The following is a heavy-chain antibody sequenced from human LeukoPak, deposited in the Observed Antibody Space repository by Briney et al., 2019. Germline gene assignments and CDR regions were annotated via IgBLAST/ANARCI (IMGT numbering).Heavy chain of an antibody. CDR2: ISYDGSNK. Sequence: PEGSLRLSCTASGFTFSSYGMHWVRQAPGKGLEWVTVISYDGSNKYFADSVKGRFTISRDNSKNTLFLQMNSLRAEDTAVYYCAKDMTQFWSGPDYWGQGTLVTVSS. D-gene: IGHD3-3*01. CDR1: GFTFSSYG. CDR3: AKDMTQFWSGPDY. J-gene: IGHJ4*02. V-gene: IGHV3-30*18.